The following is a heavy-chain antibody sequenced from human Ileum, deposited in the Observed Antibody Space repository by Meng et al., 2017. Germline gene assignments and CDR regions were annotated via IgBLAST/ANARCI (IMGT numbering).Heavy chain of an antibody. CDR2: IYYSGST. CDR3: ARSSTSPASYFFDY. V-gene: IGHV4-61*01. Sequence: QVQAPGCGPRRVRPSGTLSLACTVSGGSVSSGSYYWSWIRQPPGKGLEWIGHIYYSGSTNYNPSLKSRVTISVDMSKNQFSLKLNSVTAADTAIYFCARSSTSPASYFFDYWGQGTLVTVSS. CDR1: GGSVSSGSYY. J-gene: IGHJ4*02. D-gene: IGHD6-6*01.